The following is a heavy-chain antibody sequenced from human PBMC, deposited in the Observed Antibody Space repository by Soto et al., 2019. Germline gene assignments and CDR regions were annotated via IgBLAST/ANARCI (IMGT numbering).Heavy chain of an antibody. V-gene: IGHV3-48*01. CDR3: ARGRVRVAPDY. Sequence: EVQLVESGGGLVQPGGSLRLSCAASGFTFSSYSMNWVRQAPGKGLEWVSYISSSSSTIYYADSVKGRFTISRDNAKNSLYLQMNSLRAEDTAVYSCARGRVRVAPDYWGQGTLVTVSS. CDR2: ISSSSSTI. CDR1: GFTFSSYS. D-gene: IGHD5-12*01. J-gene: IGHJ4*02.